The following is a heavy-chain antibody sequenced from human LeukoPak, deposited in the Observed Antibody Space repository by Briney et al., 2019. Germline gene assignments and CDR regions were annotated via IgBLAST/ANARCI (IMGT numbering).Heavy chain of an antibody. Sequence: PGGSLRLSCAASGFTFCSYSMCCVCQAPGEGLECVSTFSGSGGTTYYADSVKGRFTISRDNSKNTLYLQMNSLRTEDTAIYYCAKHRNFGELSPFDSWGQGTLVTVSS. CDR2: FSGSGGTT. J-gene: IGHJ4*02. D-gene: IGHD3-10*01. CDR3: AKHRNFGELSPFDS. V-gene: IGHV3-23*01. CDR1: GFTFCSYS.